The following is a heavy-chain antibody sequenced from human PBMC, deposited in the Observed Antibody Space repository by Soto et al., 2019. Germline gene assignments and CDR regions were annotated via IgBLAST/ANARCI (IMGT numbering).Heavy chain of an antibody. J-gene: IGHJ6*02. D-gene: IGHD2-21*01. CDR2: IIPYNDNT. Sequence: QVQLVQSGVEVKKPGASVKVSCKASGYIFSDYGINWVRLAPGQGLEWMGWIIPYNDNTKYAENFQGRVTLTTDTSTNTVYMELRSLTPDDTGMYFCARKPYSHYYGMDVWGQGTSVTVSS. CDR3: ARKPYSHYYGMDV. V-gene: IGHV1-18*01. CDR1: GYIFSDYG.